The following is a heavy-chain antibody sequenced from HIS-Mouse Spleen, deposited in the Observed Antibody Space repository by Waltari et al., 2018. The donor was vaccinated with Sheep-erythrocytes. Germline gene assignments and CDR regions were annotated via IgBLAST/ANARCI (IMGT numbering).Heavy chain of an antibody. CDR3: ARVVSCSSTSCPSYFDY. V-gene: IGHV1-2*02. CDR1: GYTFTGYY. CDR2: INPNSGGT. Sequence: QVQLVQSGAEVKKPGASVKVSCKASGYTFTGYYMHWVRQAPGQGLEWMGWINPNSGGTNYAQKFQGRVTMTRDTSISTAYMELSRLRSDDTAVYYCARVVSCSSTSCPSYFDYWGQGTLVTVSS. D-gene: IGHD2-2*01. J-gene: IGHJ4*02.